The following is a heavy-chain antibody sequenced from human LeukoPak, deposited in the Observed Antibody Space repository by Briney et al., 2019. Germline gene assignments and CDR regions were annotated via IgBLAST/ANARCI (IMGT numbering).Heavy chain of an antibody. V-gene: IGHV3-7*02. CDR2: IKQDGSDK. CDR3: ARGSAGALDI. Sequence: GGSLRLSCAASGFTFSSYWMSWVRLAPGKGLEWVANIKQDGSDKYYVDSVKGRFTIPRDNAKNSLYLQMNSLRAEDTAVYYCARGSAGALDIWGQGTMVTVSS. CDR1: GFTFSSYW. J-gene: IGHJ3*02. D-gene: IGHD3-10*01.